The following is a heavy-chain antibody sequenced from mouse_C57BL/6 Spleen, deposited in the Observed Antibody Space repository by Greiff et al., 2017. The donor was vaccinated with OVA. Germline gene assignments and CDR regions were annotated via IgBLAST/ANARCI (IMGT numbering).Heavy chain of an antibody. CDR3: TRYYGSSDDY. CDR1: GYTFTDYE. J-gene: IGHJ2*01. Sequence: QVQLQQSGAELVRPGASVTLSCKASGYTFTDYEMHWVKQTPVHGLEWIGAIDPETGGTAYNQKFKGKAILTADKSSSTAYMELRSLTSEDSAVYYCTRYYGSSDDYRGQGTTLTVSS. CDR2: IDPETGGT. V-gene: IGHV1-15*01. D-gene: IGHD1-1*01.